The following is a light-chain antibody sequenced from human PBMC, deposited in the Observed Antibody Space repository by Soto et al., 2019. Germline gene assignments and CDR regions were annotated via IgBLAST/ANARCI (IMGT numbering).Light chain of an antibody. Sequence: DIQMTQSPSSLSASVGDRVTITCRASRSISSYLNWYQQKPGKAPMLLIYAASSLHSGVPSRFSGSGSGTDFTLTISSLQPEDVATYYCLHDYSFPWTFGQGTKVDIK. CDR2: AAS. CDR1: RSISSY. V-gene: IGKV1-39*01. CDR3: LHDYSFPWT. J-gene: IGKJ1*01.